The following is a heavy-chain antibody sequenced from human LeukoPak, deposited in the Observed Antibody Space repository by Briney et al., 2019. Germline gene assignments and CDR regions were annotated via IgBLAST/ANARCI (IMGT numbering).Heavy chain of an antibody. V-gene: IGHV3-9*01. Sequence: GGSLRLSCAASGFTFDDYAMHWVRQAPGKGLEWVSGISWNSGSIGYADSVKGRFTISRDNAKNSLYLQMNSLRAEDTALYYCAKTLGELRYFQHWGQGTLVTVSS. D-gene: IGHD1-7*01. CDR2: ISWNSGSI. CDR1: GFTFDDYA. CDR3: AKTLGELRYFQH. J-gene: IGHJ1*01.